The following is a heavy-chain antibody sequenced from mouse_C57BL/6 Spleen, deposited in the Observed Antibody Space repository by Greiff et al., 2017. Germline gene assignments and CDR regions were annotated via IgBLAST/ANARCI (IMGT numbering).Heavy chain of an antibody. V-gene: IGHV1-82*01. D-gene: IGHD1-1*01. CDR2: IYPGDGDT. Sequence: VKLQQSGPELVKPGASVKISCKASGYAFSSSWMNWVKQRPGKGLEWIGRIYPGDGDTNYNGKFKGKATLTADKSSSTAYMQLSSLTSENSAVYFCARNALTTVVPSWYFDVWGTGTTVTVSS. CDR1: GYAFSSSW. CDR3: ARNALTTVVPSWYFDV. J-gene: IGHJ1*03.